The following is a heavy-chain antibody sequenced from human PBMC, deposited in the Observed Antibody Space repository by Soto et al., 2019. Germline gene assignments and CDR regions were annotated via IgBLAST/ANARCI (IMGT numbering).Heavy chain of an antibody. D-gene: IGHD2-8*02. CDR1: GFTFSRYA. CDR2: ISGSGATT. Sequence: EVKLLESGGGLVQPGGSLRLSCAASGFTFSRYAMSWVRQAPGKGLEWVSAISGSGATTYYAGSVKGRFTISRDNSKNTXXXXXXXXXXXXXXXXXXXXXXXXXXXXXXXPWSFHFWGQGTLVTVSS. J-gene: IGHJ4*02. CDR3: XXXXXXXXXXXXXPWSFHF. V-gene: IGHV3-23*01.